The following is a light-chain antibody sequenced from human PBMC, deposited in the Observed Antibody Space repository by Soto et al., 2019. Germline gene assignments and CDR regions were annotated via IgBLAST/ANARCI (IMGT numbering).Light chain of an antibody. Sequence: EIVLTQSPGTLSLSPGERATLSCRASQSVSSNYLAWYQQKPGQAPRLLIYGASIRATGIPDRFSGSGSGTDFALTISRLEPEDFATYYCQQYDNLPITFGQGTRLEIK. V-gene: IGKV3-20*01. J-gene: IGKJ5*01. CDR2: GAS. CDR1: QSVSSNY. CDR3: QQYDNLPIT.